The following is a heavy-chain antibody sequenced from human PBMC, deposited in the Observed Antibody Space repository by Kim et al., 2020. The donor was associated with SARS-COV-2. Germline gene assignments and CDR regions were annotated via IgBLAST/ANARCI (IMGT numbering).Heavy chain of an antibody. J-gene: IGHJ4*02. CDR2: IYSGGST. D-gene: IGHD2-21*02. CDR3: ARSQPLTVVTPGYFDY. V-gene: IGHV3-53*01. Sequence: GGSLRLSCAASGFTVSSNYMSWVRQAPGKGLEWVSVIYSGGSTYYADSVKGRFTISRDNSKNTLYLQMNSLRAEDTAVYYCARSQPLTVVTPGYFDYWGQGTLVTVSS. CDR1: GFTVSSNY.